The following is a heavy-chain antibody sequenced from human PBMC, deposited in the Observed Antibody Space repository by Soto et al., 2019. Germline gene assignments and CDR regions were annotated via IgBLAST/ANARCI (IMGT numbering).Heavy chain of an antibody. CDR3: ARDRGFGESAYNWFDP. Sequence: SETLSLTCTVSGGSISSYYWSWIRQPPGKGLEWIGYIYYSGSTNYNPSLKSRVTISVDTSKNQFSLKLSSVTAADTAVYYCARDRGFGESAYNWFDPWGQGTLVTVSS. D-gene: IGHD3-10*01. V-gene: IGHV4-59*01. CDR2: IYYSGST. J-gene: IGHJ5*02. CDR1: GGSISSYY.